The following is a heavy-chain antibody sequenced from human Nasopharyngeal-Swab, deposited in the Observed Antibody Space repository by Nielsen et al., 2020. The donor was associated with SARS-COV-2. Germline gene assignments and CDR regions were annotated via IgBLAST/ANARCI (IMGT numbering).Heavy chain of an antibody. CDR2: IYYSGST. V-gene: IGHV4-39*01. D-gene: IGHD5-12*01. Sequence: WETLSLICTVSGGSISSSSYYWGWIRQPPGKGLEWIGSIYYSGSTYYNPSLKSRVTISVDTSKNQFSLKLSSVTAADTAVYYCARLSGYSGYDERAFDYWGQGTLVTVSS. CDR3: ARLSGYSGYDERAFDY. CDR1: GGSISSSSYY. J-gene: IGHJ4*02.